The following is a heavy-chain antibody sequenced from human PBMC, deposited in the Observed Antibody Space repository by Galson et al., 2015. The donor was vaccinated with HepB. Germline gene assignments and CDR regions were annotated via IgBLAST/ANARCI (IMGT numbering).Heavy chain of an antibody. J-gene: IGHJ3*02. CDR1: GFTFSSYA. CDR3: AKDNGWLQYAFDI. D-gene: IGHD5-24*01. V-gene: IGHV3-23*01. Sequence: SLRLSCAASGFTFSSYAMSWVRQAPGKGLEWVSAISGSGGSTYYADSVKGRFTISRDNSKNTLYLQMNSLRAEDTAVYYCAKDNGWLQYAFDIWGQGTMVTVSS. CDR2: ISGSGGST.